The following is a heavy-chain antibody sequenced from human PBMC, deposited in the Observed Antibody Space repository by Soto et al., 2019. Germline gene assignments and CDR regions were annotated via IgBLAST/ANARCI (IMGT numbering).Heavy chain of an antibody. CDR2: IYYSGST. CDR1: GGSISSYY. Sequence: PSETLSLTCTVSGGSISSYYWSWIRQPPGKGLEWIGYIYYSGSTNYNPSLKSRVTISVDTSKNQFSLKLSSVTAADTAVYYCAREWDYVWGSYRPGGWFDPWGQGTLVTVSS. CDR3: AREWDYVWGSYRPGGWFDP. J-gene: IGHJ5*02. V-gene: IGHV4-59*01. D-gene: IGHD3-16*02.